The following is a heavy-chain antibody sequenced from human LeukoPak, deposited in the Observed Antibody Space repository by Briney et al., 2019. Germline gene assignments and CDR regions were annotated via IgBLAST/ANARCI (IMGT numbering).Heavy chain of an antibody. D-gene: IGHD3-22*01. CDR1: GYSFINYY. CDR2: INTNTGNP. CDR3: ARFLRGYYYDSSGLTGGNDY. Sequence: GASVKVSCKASGYSFINYYMHWVRQAPGQGLEWMGWINTNTGNPTYAQGFTGRFVFSLDTSVSTAYLQISSLKAEDTAVYYCARFLRGYYYDSSGLTGGNDYWGQGTLVTVSS. J-gene: IGHJ4*02. V-gene: IGHV7-4-1*02.